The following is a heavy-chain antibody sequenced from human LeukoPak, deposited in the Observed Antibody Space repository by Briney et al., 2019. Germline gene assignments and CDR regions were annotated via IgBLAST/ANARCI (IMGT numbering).Heavy chain of an antibody. D-gene: IGHD5-18*01. CDR1: GYTFTGYY. Sequence: ASVKVSCKASGYTFTGYYMHWVRQAPGQGLEWMGWISAYNGNTNYAQKLQGRVTMTTDTSTSTAYMELRSLRSDDTAVYYCARDHVDTAMAWGQGTLVTVSS. CDR3: ARDHVDTAMA. V-gene: IGHV1-18*04. CDR2: ISAYNGNT. J-gene: IGHJ5*02.